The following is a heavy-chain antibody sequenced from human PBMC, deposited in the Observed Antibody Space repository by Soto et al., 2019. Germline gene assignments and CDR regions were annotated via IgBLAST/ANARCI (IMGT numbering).Heavy chain of an antibody. CDR3: ARDLDY. CDR2: IYYSGST. Sequence: SETLSLTCTVSGGSVSSGSYYWSWIRQPSGKGLEWIGYIYYSGSTNYNPSLKSRVTISVDTSKNQFSLKLSSVTAADTAVYYCARDLDYWGQGTLVTVS. CDR1: GGSVSSGSYY. V-gene: IGHV4-61*01. J-gene: IGHJ4*02.